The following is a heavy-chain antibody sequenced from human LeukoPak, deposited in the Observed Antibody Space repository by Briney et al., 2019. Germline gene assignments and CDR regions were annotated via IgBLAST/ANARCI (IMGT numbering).Heavy chain of an antibody. Sequence: GGTLRLSCAASGFTFSSYGMSWVRQAPGKGLEWVSAISGSGGSTYYADSVKGRFTISRDNSKNTLYLQLNSLRAEDTAVYYCARDPYSGTYSDYYYYYMDVWGKGTTVTVSS. V-gene: IGHV3-23*01. CDR1: GFTFSSYG. J-gene: IGHJ6*03. CDR2: ISGSGGST. CDR3: ARDPYSGTYSDYYYYYMDV. D-gene: IGHD1-26*01.